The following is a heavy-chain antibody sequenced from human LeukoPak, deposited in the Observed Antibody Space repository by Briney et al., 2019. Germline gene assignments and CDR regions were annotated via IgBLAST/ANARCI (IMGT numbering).Heavy chain of an antibody. D-gene: IGHD4-11*01. J-gene: IGHJ4*02. CDR1: GFTFSNAW. V-gene: IGHV3-15*01. CDR3: TTERHTVTTFGY. CDR2: IKSKTDGGTT. Sequence: GGTLRLSCAASGFTFSNAWMSWVRQAPGKGLEWVGRIKSKTDGGTTDYAAPVKGRFTISRDDSKNTLYLQVNSLKTEDTAVYHCTTERHTVTTFGYWGQGTLVTVSS.